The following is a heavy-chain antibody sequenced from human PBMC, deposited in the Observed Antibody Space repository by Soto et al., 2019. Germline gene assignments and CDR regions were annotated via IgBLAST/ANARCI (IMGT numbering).Heavy chain of an antibody. D-gene: IGHD2-15*01. Sequence: EVQLLESGGGLVQPGGSLRLSCAASGFTFSSYAMSWVRQAPGKGLEWVSAISGSGGSTYYADSVKGRFTISRDNSKNTLYLQMNSLRAEDTAVYYCAKTPTKYCSGGSCYSLDYWGQGTLVTVSS. CDR3: AKTPTKYCSGGSCYSLDY. CDR1: GFTFSSYA. J-gene: IGHJ4*02. CDR2: ISGSGGST. V-gene: IGHV3-23*01.